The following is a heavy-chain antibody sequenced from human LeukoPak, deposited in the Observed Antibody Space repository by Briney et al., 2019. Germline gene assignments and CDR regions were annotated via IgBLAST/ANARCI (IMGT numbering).Heavy chain of an antibody. CDR1: GFTFRSYG. Sequence: PGRSLRLSCAASGFTFRSYGMHWVRQAPGKGLEWVAVISYDGSNKYYADSVKGRFTISRDNSKNTLYLQMNSLRAEDTAVYYCAKDHITMVRGVRDSWFDPWGQGTLVTVSS. D-gene: IGHD3-10*01. CDR2: ISYDGSNK. CDR3: AKDHITMVRGVRDSWFDP. J-gene: IGHJ5*02. V-gene: IGHV3-30*18.